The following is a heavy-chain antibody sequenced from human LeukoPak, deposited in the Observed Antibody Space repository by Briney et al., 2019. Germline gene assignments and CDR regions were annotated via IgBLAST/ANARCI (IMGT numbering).Heavy chain of an antibody. D-gene: IGHD2-21*02. Sequence: AETLSLTCTVSGGSISSNYGSWIRQPAGKRLEGVGRIYTSGSTNYNPSLKSRVTMSVDTSKNQFSLKLSSVTAADTAVYYCARGPGVVVTAKGAFDIWGQGTMVTVSS. V-gene: IGHV4-4*07. CDR3: ARGPGVVVTAKGAFDI. CDR2: IYTSGST. CDR1: GGSISSNY. J-gene: IGHJ3*02.